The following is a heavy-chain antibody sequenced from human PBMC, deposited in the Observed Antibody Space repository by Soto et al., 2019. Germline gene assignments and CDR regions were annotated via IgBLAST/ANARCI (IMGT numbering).Heavy chain of an antibody. Sequence: QVQVVQSGDEVKETGASVRVSCKTSGYSFTAYGISWVRQAPGQGLEWMGWISCYNGKTKYAQKVQGRVTMTTDTSTSTVLMEVRSLRSDDTAIYYCARDAPPPELRFLEWHNYDYNGMDVWGQGTTVTVSS. CDR1: GYSFTAYG. V-gene: IGHV1-18*01. CDR3: ARDAPPPELRFLEWHNYDYNGMDV. J-gene: IGHJ6*02. CDR2: ISCYNGKT. D-gene: IGHD3-3*01.